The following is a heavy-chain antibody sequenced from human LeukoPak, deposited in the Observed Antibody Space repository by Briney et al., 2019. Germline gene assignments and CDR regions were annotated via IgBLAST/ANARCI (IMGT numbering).Heavy chain of an antibody. D-gene: IGHD3-10*01. CDR3: AKGNYYGPFDY. Sequence: GGSLRLSCAASGFTFSSYGMHWVRQAPGKGLEWVAVISYDGSNKYFADSVKGRFTISRDNSTNTLYLQMNSLRAEDTAVYYCAKGNYYGPFDYWGQGTLVTVSS. CDR2: ISYDGSNK. V-gene: IGHV3-30*18. CDR1: GFTFSSYG. J-gene: IGHJ4*02.